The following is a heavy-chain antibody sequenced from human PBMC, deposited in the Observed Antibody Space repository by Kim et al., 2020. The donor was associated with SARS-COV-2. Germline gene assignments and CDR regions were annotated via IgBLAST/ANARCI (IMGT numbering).Heavy chain of an antibody. CDR3: ARDLGVAAAGTDVDY. J-gene: IGHJ4*02. Sequence: DSVKGRFTIARDNSKNTLYLQMNSLRAEDTAVYYCARDLGVAAAGTDVDYWGQGTLVTVSS. D-gene: IGHD6-13*01. V-gene: IGHV3-30*07.